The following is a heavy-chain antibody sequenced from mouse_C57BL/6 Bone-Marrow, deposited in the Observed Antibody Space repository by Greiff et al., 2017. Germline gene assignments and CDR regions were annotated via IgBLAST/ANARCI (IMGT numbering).Heavy chain of an antibody. J-gene: IGHJ4*01. CDR1: GFNIKDAY. D-gene: IGHD1-1*02. CDR3: TTEYGPYYAMDY. V-gene: IGHV14-4*01. CDR2: IDPENGDT. Sequence: VQLQQSGAELVRPVASVKLSCTASGFNIKDAYMQWVKQRPEQGLEWIGWIDPENGDTEYASKFPGKATITADTASNTAYLQLSSLTSEDTAVYYCTTEYGPYYAMDYWGQGTSVTVSS.